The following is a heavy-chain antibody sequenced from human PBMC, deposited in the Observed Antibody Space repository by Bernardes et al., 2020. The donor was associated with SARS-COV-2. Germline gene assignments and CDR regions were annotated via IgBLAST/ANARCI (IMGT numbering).Heavy chain of an antibody. V-gene: IGHV1-2*02. D-gene: IGHD3-10*01. J-gene: IGHJ4*02. CDR3: ARDYFGSGSYTDY. CDR1: GYTFTSYY. CDR2: INPNTCFT. Sequence: ASVKVSCKASGYTFTSYYIHWVREAPGQGLDWMGWINPNTCFTNYARKFQGRVTMTRDTSITTAYMELSRLRSDDTAMYYCARDYFGSGSYTDYWGQGTLVTVYS.